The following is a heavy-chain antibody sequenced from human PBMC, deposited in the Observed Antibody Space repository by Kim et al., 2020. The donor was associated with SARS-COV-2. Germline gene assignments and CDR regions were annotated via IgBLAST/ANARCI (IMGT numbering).Heavy chain of an antibody. CDR1: GFTFSNAW. Sequence: GGSLRLSCAASGFTFSNAWMSWVRQAPGKGLEWVGRIKSKTDGGTTDYAAPVKGRFTISRDDSKNTLYLQMNSLKTEDTAVDYCACCSGGSCYSFDYWGQGTLVTVSS. CDR3: ACCSGGSCYSFDY. J-gene: IGHJ4*02. D-gene: IGHD2-15*01. V-gene: IGHV3-15*01. CDR2: IKSKTDGGTT.